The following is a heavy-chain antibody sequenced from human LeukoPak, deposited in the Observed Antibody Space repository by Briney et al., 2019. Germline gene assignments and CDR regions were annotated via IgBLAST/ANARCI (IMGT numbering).Heavy chain of an antibody. J-gene: IGHJ6*02. CDR2: INPNSGGT. CDR3: ARVRVATSHYYYGMDV. CDR1: GYTFTGYY. Sequence: GASVKDSCEASGYTFTGYYMHWVRQAPGQGLEWMGWINPNSGGTNYAQKFQGRVTMTRDTSISTAYMELSRLRSDDTAVYYCARVRVATSHYYYGMDVWGQGTTVTVSS. D-gene: IGHD5-12*01. V-gene: IGHV1-2*02.